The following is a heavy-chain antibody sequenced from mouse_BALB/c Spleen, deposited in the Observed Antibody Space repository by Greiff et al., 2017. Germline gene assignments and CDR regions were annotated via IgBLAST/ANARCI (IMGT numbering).Heavy chain of an antibody. D-gene: IGHD1-1*01. CDR3: ARYYGSSYGWYFDV. J-gene: IGHJ1*01. V-gene: IGHV7-3*02. Sequence: DVMLVESGGGLVQPGGSLRLSCATSGFTFTDYYMSWVRQPPGKALEWLGFIRNKANGYTTEYSASVKGRFTISRDNSQSILYLQMNTLRAEDSATYYCARYYGSSYGWYFDVWGAGTTVTVSS. CDR1: GFTFTDYY. CDR2: IRNKANGYTT.